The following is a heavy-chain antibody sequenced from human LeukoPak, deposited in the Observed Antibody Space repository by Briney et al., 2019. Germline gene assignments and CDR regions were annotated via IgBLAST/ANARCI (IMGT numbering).Heavy chain of an antibody. CDR1: TYTFTAYY. J-gene: IGHJ4*02. CDR2: INPYSGGT. V-gene: IGHV1-2*06. D-gene: IGHD6-6*01. Sequence: ASVKVSCKASTYTFTAYYIHWVRQAPGQGLEWMGRINPYSGGTNYAQKFQGRVTMTRDTSISTAYMEVSRLRSDDTAVYYCTSGGSSSNFDYWGQGTLVTVSS. CDR3: TSGGSSSNFDY.